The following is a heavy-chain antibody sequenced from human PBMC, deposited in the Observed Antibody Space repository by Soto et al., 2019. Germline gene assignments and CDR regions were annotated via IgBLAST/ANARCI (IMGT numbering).Heavy chain of an antibody. J-gene: IGHJ5*02. V-gene: IGHV1-2*02. D-gene: IGHD3-10*01. CDR3: ARGRENDP. Sequence: QVQLVQSGAEVKKPGASVKVSCKASGYTFTNYYIHWVRQAPGQGLEWMGWINPNSGGTSYAQKFQGRVALTRDKSISKAYMELNSLRSDDTAMYYCARGRENDPWGQGTLVTVSS. CDR2: INPNSGGT. CDR1: GYTFTNYY.